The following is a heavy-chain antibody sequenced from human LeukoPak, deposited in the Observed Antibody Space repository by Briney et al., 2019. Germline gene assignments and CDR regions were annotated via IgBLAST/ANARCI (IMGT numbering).Heavy chain of an antibody. CDR2: INPNSGGT. J-gene: IGHJ3*02. V-gene: IGHV1-2*02. Sequence: ASLIVSSKASRNTFSGSYLHWVRHTPLEGLERMGGINPNSGGTNYAQKFQGRVTMTRDTSISTAYMELSRLRSDDTAVYYCARDLTGTTVGDAFDICGQGTMVTVSS. CDR1: RNTFSGSY. D-gene: IGHD1-20*01. CDR3: ARDLTGTTVGDAFDI.